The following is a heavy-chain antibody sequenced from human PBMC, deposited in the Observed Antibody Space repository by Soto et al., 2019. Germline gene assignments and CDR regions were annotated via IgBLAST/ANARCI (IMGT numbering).Heavy chain of an antibody. Sequence: GGSLRLSCAASGFTFSNAWMNWVRQAPGKGLEWVGRIKSKTDGGTTDYAAPVKGRFTISRDDSTNTLYLQMNSLKTEDTAVYYCTTYSSWAHDAFDIWGQGTMVTVSS. CDR2: IKSKTDGGTT. D-gene: IGHD6-13*01. V-gene: IGHV3-15*07. CDR1: GFTFSNAW. CDR3: TTYSSWAHDAFDI. J-gene: IGHJ3*02.